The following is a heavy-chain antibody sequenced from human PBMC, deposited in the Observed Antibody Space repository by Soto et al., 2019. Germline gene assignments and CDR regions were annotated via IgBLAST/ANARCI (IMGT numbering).Heavy chain of an antibody. CDR1: GYTFTSYG. D-gene: IGHD3-16*02. CDR3: ARGGGYDYVWGSYRYGSFDY. CDR2: ISAYNGNT. J-gene: IGHJ4*02. Sequence: QVQLVQSGAEVKKPGASVKVSCKASGYTFTSYGISWVRQAPGQGLEWMGWISAYNGNTNYAQKLQGRVTMTTDTSTSTADMELRSLRSDDTAGYYCARGGGYDYVWGSYRYGSFDYWGQGTLVTVSS. V-gene: IGHV1-18*04.